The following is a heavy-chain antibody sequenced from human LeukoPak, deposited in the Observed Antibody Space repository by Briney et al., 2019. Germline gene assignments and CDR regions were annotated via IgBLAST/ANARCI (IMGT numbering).Heavy chain of an antibody. CDR1: GFTFRSYG. CDR2: ISYDGSNK. CDR3: AKSGGSSGKALGC. Sequence: GGSLRLSCAASGFTFRSYGMHWVRQAPGKGLEWVAAISYDGSNKYYADSVTGRFTISRDNSKDTLYLQMNSLRAEDTAVYYCAKSGGSSGKALGCWGQGTLVTVSS. J-gene: IGHJ4*02. D-gene: IGHD3-22*01. V-gene: IGHV3-30*18.